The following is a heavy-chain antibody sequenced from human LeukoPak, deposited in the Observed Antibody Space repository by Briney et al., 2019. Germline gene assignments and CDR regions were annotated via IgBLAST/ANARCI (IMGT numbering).Heavy chain of an antibody. CDR1: GYTFTDYY. V-gene: IGHV1-69-2*01. D-gene: IGHD3-10*01. CDR3: ATDLMITMVRGVILDY. J-gene: IGHJ4*02. Sequence: ASVKISCKVSGYTFTDYYMHWVPQAPGKGLEWMGLVDPEDGETIYAEKFQGGVTITADTSTDTAYMELSSLRSEDTAVYYCATDLMITMVRGVILDYWGQGTLVTVSS. CDR2: VDPEDGET.